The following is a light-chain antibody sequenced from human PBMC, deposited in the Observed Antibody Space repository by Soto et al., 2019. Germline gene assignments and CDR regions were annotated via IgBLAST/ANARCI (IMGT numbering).Light chain of an antibody. CDR3: SSYSSSNTRVI. J-gene: IGLJ2*01. Sequence: QSVLTQPASVSGSPGQSITISCTGTSSDVGDYKYVSWYQQHPGKAPKLMIYDVSNRPSGVSNRFSGSKSGNTASLTISGLQAEDEADYYCSSYSSSNTRVIFGGGTKLTVL. CDR1: SSDVGDYKY. CDR2: DVS. V-gene: IGLV2-14*01.